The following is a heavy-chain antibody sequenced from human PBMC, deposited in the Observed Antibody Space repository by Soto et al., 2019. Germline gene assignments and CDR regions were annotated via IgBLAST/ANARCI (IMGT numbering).Heavy chain of an antibody. V-gene: IGHV3-21*01. CDR1: GFNFSSYS. Sequence: EVQLVESGGGLVKPGGSLRLSCAASGFNFSSYSMNWVRQAPGKGLECVSSISRSSRNIYYVDSVKGRFTISRDNSKNELYMQMTSLTAEDTAVYYCARDLKVASAGTGYYYYGMDVGGQGTTVTVSS. J-gene: IGHJ6*02. D-gene: IGHD6-13*01. CDR3: ARDLKVASAGTGYYYYGMDV. CDR2: ISRSSRNI.